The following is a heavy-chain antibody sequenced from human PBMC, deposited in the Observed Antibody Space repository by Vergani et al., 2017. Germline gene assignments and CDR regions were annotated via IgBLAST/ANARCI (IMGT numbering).Heavy chain of an antibody. CDR1: GGSISSYY. Sequence: QVQLQESGPGLVKPSETLSLTCTVSGGSISSYYWSWIRQPAGKGLEWIGRIYTSGSTNYNPSLKSRVTMSVDTSKNQFSLKLSSVTAADTAVYYCAREQWDLISIAAAGTAYYYYMDVWGKGTTVVVSS. V-gene: IGHV4-4*07. CDR3: AREQWDLISIAAAGTAYYYYMDV. D-gene: IGHD6-13*01. CDR2: IYTSGST. J-gene: IGHJ6*03.